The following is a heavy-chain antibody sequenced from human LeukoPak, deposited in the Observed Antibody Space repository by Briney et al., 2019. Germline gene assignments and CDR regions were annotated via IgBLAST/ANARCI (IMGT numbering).Heavy chain of an antibody. CDR3: ARDGDIVVVPAAISDP. Sequence: ASVKVSCKASGYTFTDYYMNWVRQAPGQGLEWMGWIHPNSGGIKYAQKFQGRVTMTRDTSISTAYMELSGLTSDDTAVYYCARDGDIVVVPAAISDPWGQGTLVTVSS. CDR1: GYTFTDYY. D-gene: IGHD2-2*01. V-gene: IGHV1-2*02. CDR2: IHPNSGGI. J-gene: IGHJ5*02.